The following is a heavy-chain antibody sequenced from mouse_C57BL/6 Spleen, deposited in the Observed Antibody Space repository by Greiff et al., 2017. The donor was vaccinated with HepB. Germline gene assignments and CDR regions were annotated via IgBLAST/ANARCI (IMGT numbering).Heavy chain of an antibody. CDR2: IDPETGGT. CDR3: TRSGGGYDRLYFDY. V-gene: IGHV1-15*01. D-gene: IGHD2-2*01. Sequence: VQRVESGAELVRPGASVTLSCKASGYTFTDYEMHWVKQTPVHGLEWIGAIDPETGGTAYNQKFKGKAILTADKSSSTAYMELRSLTSEDSAVYYCTRSGGGYDRLYFDYWGQGTTLTVSS. J-gene: IGHJ2*01. CDR1: GYTFTDYE.